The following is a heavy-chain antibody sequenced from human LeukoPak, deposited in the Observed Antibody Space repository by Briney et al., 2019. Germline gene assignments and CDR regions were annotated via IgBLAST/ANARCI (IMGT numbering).Heavy chain of an antibody. D-gene: IGHD1-20*01. CDR3: ARERVTGFDY. CDR1: GFTFRRYW. J-gene: IGHJ4*02. CDR2: ISYDGSNK. Sequence: PGGSLRLSCAASGFTFRRYWMNWVRQAPGKGLEWVAVISYDGSNKYYADSVKGRFTISRDNSKNTLYLQMNSLRAEDTAVYYCARERVTGFDYWGQGTLVTVSS. V-gene: IGHV3-30-3*01.